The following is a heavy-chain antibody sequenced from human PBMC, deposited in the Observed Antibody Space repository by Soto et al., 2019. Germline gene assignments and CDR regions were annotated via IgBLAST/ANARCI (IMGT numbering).Heavy chain of an antibody. CDR1: GFTFSSYS. CDR2: ISGSGGIT. V-gene: IGHV3-23*01. J-gene: IGHJ6*02. D-gene: IGHD3-10*01. Sequence: XGSLRVCCIASGFTFSSYSMTWVRQAPGKGLEWVSDISGSGGITYYADSVKGRFTISRDNSKNTLNLQMNSLRADDTAVYYCARARRGAPYYYTMDLWGQGTTVTVSS. CDR3: ARARRGAPYYYTMDL.